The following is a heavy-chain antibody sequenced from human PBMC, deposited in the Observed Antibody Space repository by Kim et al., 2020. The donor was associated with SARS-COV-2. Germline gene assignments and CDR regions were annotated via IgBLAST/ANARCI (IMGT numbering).Heavy chain of an antibody. CDR3: ARVAKQWLADY. V-gene: IGHV4-59*01. CDR1: GGSISSYY. Sequence: SETLSLTCTVSGGSISSYYWSWIRQPPGKGLEWIGYIYYSGSTNYNPSLKSRVTISVDTSKNQFSLKLSSVTAADTAVYYCARVAKQWLADYWGQGTLVTVSS. D-gene: IGHD6-19*01. J-gene: IGHJ4*02. CDR2: IYYSGST.